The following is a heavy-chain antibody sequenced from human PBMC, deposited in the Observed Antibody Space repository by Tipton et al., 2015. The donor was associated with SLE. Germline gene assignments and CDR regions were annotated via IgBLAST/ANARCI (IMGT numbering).Heavy chain of an antibody. CDR3: ARDITYKVDY. CDR1: GITFSSYW. Sequence: SLRLSCKASGITFSSYWMSWVRQAPGKGLEWVANIKPDGSDKNYVDSVKGRFTASRDDAKNSVFLQMNSLRAEDTAMYYCARDITYKVDYWGRGMLVTVSS. CDR2: IKPDGSDK. J-gene: IGHJ4*02. D-gene: IGHD3-10*01. V-gene: IGHV3-7*01.